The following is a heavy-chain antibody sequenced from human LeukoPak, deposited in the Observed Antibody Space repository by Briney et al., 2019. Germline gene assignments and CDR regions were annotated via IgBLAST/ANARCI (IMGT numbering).Heavy chain of an antibody. CDR2: INHSGST. D-gene: IGHD5-18*01. Sequence: SETLSLTCAVYGGSFSGYYWSWIRQPPGKGLEWIGEINHSGSTNYNPSLKSRVTISVDTSKNQFSLKLSSVTAADTAVYYCARERVDTAMDGYFDYWGQGTLVTVSS. CDR1: GGSFSGYY. CDR3: ARERVDTAMDGYFDY. V-gene: IGHV4-34*01. J-gene: IGHJ4*02.